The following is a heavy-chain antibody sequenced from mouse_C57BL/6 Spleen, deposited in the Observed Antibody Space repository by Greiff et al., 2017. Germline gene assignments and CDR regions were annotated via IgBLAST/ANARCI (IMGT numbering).Heavy chain of an antibody. Sequence: VQLQQSGGGLVKPGGSLKLSCAASGFTFSDYGMHWVRQAPEKGLEWVAYISSGSSTIYYADTVKGRFTLSRDNAKNTLFLQMTSLRSEDTAMYYCAMSGTGSSYYFDYWGQGTTLTVSS. J-gene: IGHJ2*01. CDR3: AMSGTGSSYYFDY. CDR2: ISSGSSTI. CDR1: GFTFSDYG. D-gene: IGHD4-1*01. V-gene: IGHV5-17*01.